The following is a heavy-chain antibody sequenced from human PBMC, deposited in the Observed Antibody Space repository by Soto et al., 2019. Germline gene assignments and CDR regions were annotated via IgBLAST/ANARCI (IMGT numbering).Heavy chain of an antibody. CDR2: ISSNDEK. D-gene: IGHD2-15*01. CDR1: GFSFTNDRMG. J-gene: IGHJ3*02. V-gene: IGHV2-26*01. Sequence: SGPTLVDPTETLTLTCTVSGFSFTNDRMGVSWIRQPPGKALEWLAHISSNDEKSYRMTLKSRLTITKDTSKNQVVLTMTSLDPVDTATYYCTHRRCSGGSCYNVFDIWGQGAMVTVSS. CDR3: THRRCSGGSCYNVFDI.